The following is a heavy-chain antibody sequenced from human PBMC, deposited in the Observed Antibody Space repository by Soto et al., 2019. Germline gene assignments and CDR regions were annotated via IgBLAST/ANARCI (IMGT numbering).Heavy chain of an antibody. Sequence: GASVKVSCKASGGTFSSYAISWVRQAPGQGLEWMGGIIPIFGTANYAQKFQGRVTITADKSTSTAYMELSSLRSEDTAVYYCEREGGGYYDSSGYSDAFDIWCQGTMVTVSS. CDR2: IIPIFGTA. CDR1: GGTFSSYA. D-gene: IGHD3-22*01. V-gene: IGHV1-69*06. CDR3: EREGGGYYDSSGYSDAFDI. J-gene: IGHJ3*02.